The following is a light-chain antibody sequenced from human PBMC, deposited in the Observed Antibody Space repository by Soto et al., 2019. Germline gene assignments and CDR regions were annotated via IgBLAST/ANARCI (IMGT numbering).Light chain of an antibody. Sequence: QSVLTQPASVSVSPGQSITISCTGSSSDVGAYNYVSWYRHLPGKAPELMIYDVSHRPSGVSDRFSGSKSGNTASLTISGLQAEDDADYYCSSWTNSGTYVFGTGTKVTVL. CDR2: DVS. V-gene: IGLV2-14*03. CDR3: SSWTNSGTYV. J-gene: IGLJ1*01. CDR1: SSDVGAYNY.